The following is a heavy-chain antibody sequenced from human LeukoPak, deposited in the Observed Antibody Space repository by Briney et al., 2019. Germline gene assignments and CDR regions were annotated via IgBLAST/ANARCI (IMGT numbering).Heavy chain of an antibody. D-gene: IGHD6-19*01. V-gene: IGHV4-39*01. CDR1: GGSFSGYY. CDR3: ARQGAGPTTYYYYAMDV. J-gene: IGHJ6*02. Sequence: PSETLSLTCAVYGGSFSGYYWVWIRQPPGKGLEWIGSIYYSGSTYYNPSLKSRVTISEDTSKNQFSLKLSSVTAADTAVYYCARQGAGPTTYYYYAMDVWGQGTTVTVSS. CDR2: IYYSGST.